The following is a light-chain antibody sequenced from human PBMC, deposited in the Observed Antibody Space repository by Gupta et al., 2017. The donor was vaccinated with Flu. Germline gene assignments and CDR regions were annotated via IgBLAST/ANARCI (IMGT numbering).Light chain of an antibody. CDR2: EGN. V-gene: IGLV2-14*01. J-gene: IGLJ1*01. CDR1: SSDVGGYNY. CDR3: MADTSSNTNV. Sequence: QSALTQPASVSGSPGQSITLSCPGTSSDVGGYNYVSWYQQHPDKAPNLIVFEGNSRPAGEASRFSGSKSGNTASLTISGRQTEDAADYYCMADTSSNTNVFGTGTKVTVL.